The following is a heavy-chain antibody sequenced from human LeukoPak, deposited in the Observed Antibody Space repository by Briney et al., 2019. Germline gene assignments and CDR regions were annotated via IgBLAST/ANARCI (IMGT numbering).Heavy chain of an antibody. CDR1: GFTFSSYG. J-gene: IGHJ4*02. CDR2: ISGSGGST. CDR3: ASLITLIVVVMDY. V-gene: IGHV3-23*01. Sequence: QPGGSLRLSCAASGFTFSSYGMSWVRQAPGKGLEWVSAISGSGGSTYYADSVKGRFTISRDNSKNTLYLQMNSLRAEDTAVYYCASLITLIVVVMDYWGQGTLVTVSS. D-gene: IGHD3-22*01.